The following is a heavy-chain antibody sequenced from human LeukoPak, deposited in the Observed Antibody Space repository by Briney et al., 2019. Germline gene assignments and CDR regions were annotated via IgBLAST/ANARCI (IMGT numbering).Heavy chain of an antibody. CDR2: IYTSGST. CDR1: GGSISSGSYY. Sequence: SETLSLTCTVSGGSISSGSYYWSWIRQPAGEGLEWIGRIYTSGSTNYNPSLKSRVTISVDTSKNQFSLKLSSVTAADTAVYYCARANPKPLDYWGQGTLVTVSS. CDR3: ARANPKPLDY. J-gene: IGHJ4*02. V-gene: IGHV4-61*02.